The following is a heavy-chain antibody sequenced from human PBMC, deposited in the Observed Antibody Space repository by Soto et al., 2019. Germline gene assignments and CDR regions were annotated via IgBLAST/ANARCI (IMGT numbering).Heavy chain of an antibody. Sequence: GGSLRLSCAASGFTFNNFALSWVRQAPGKGLEWVSTISGSGSSTYYADSVKGRFTISRDNSRSTLFLQMNGLRAEDTALYYCAKDPRRGYFFFDLWGRGAVVTV. CDR1: GFTFNNFA. D-gene: IGHD2-21*01. CDR3: AKDPRRGYFFFDL. CDR2: ISGSGSST. V-gene: IGHV3-23*01. J-gene: IGHJ2*01.